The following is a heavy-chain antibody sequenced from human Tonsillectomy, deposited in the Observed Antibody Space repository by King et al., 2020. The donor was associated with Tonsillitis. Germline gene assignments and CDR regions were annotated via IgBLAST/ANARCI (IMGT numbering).Heavy chain of an antibody. CDR1: GFTFDDYG. CDR3: ARGRYYYDISGLPPAAFDV. D-gene: IGHD3-22*01. J-gene: IGHJ3*01. CDR2: INWNGGST. Sequence: DVQLVESGGGVVRPGGSLRLSCAASGFTFDDYGMSWVRQAPGKGLEWVSGINWNGGSTGYADSVKGRFTISRDNAKNSLFLQMNSLRAEDTALYYCARGRYYYDISGLPPAAFDVWGQGTMVTVSS. V-gene: IGHV3-20*04.